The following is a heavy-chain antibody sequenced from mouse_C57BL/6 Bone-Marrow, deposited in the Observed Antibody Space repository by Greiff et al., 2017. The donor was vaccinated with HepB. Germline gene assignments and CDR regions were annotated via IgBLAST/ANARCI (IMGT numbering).Heavy chain of an antibody. Sequence: VQLQQSGTVLARPGASVKMSCKTSGYTFTSYWMHWVNQRPGQGLEWIGAIYPGNSDTSYNQKFKGKAKLTAVTSASTAYMELSSLTNEDSAVYYCTRSAPYYSNHRGFAYWGQGTLVTVSA. CDR2: IYPGNSDT. V-gene: IGHV1-5*01. D-gene: IGHD2-5*01. J-gene: IGHJ3*01. CDR1: GYTFTSYW. CDR3: TRSAPYYSNHRGFAY.